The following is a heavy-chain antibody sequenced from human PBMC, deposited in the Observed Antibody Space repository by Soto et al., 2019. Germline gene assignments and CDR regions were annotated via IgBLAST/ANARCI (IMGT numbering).Heavy chain of an antibody. CDR3: VRRVLGNYDY. CDR2: ISSNGGTT. V-gene: IGHV3-64*01. CDR1: GFTFSSYD. Sequence: EVQLAESGGGMVQPGGSLRLSCVASGFTFSSYDMHWVRQAPGKGLEYVSSISSNGGTTYYGNSVKGRFTISRDNSKNTLYLQMGSLRAEDTAVYYCVRRVLGNYDYWGQGTLVTVSS. D-gene: IGHD1-7*01. J-gene: IGHJ4*02.